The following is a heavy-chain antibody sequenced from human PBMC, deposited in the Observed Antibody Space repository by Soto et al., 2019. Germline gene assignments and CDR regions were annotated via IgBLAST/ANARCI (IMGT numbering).Heavy chain of an antibody. CDR3: TREKN. J-gene: IGHJ4*02. V-gene: IGHV3-7*05. Sequence: ELQLVESGGDLVQPGGSLRLSCARAEFTCSTCWMGWVRQSPGKGPEWVANIKQDGSEKFYLDSVKGRFTISRDNAKKSLYLQKNRLRAEDTAVYYCTREKNWRQGTLVNVSS. CDR1: EFTCSTCW. CDR2: IKQDGSEK.